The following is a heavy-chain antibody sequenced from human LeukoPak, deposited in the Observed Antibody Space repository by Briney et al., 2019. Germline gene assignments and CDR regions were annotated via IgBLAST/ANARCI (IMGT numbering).Heavy chain of an antibody. CDR3: AGYCSGGSCYWDNGFDP. CDR1: GGTFSSYA. D-gene: IGHD2-15*01. J-gene: IGHJ5*02. Sequence: SVTVSCKASGGTFSSYAISWVRQAPGQGLEWMGGIIPIFGTANYAQKFQGRVTITADESTSTAYMELSSLRSEDTAVYYCAGYCSGGSCYWDNGFDPWGQRTLVTVSS. V-gene: IGHV1-69*13. CDR2: IIPIFGTA.